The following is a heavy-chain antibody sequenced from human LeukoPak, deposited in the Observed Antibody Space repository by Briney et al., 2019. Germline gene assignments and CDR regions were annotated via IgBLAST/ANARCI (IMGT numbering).Heavy chain of an antibody. CDR1: GFTFLTYA. D-gene: IGHD6-19*01. CDR3: AKAGRSGWYPGWPFDI. J-gene: IGHJ3*02. Sequence: GGSLRLSCAASGFTFLTYAMSWVRQAPGKGLQWVSVIRDSGASTYYADSVKGRFTISRDNSKDTLYLQMNSLRAEDTAVYYCAKAGRSGWYPGWPFDIWGQGTMVTVSS. V-gene: IGHV3-23*01. CDR2: IRDSGAST.